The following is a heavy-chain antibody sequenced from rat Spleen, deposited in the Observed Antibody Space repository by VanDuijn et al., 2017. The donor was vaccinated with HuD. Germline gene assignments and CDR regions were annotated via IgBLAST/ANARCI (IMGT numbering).Heavy chain of an antibody. CDR1: GFTFNNYW. D-gene: IGHD1-6*01. V-gene: IGHV5-31*01. J-gene: IGHJ2*01. CDR3: ARGGFFRY. CDR2: ITNASGRT. Sequence: EVQLVESGGGLVQPGGSLKLSCVASGFTFNNYWMTWIRQAPGRGLEWVASITNASGRTYYSDFVKGRFTISRDTAQNTLYLQMNSLRSEDTATDDFARGGFFRYWGQGVMVTVSS.